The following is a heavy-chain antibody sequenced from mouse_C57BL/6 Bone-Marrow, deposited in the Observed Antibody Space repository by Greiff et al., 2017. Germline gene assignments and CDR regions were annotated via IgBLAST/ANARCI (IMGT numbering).Heavy chain of an antibody. J-gene: IGHJ1*03. CDR1: GYNFTRYW. Sequence: VQLQQPGAELVMPGASVKLSCKASGYNFTRYWMHWVKQRPGQGLEWIGEIDPSDSYTNYNQKFKGKSTVTVDKASSTAYMQRSSLTSEDSAVCYCARQGYYWSYDVCGRG. CDR3: ARQGYYWSYDV. CDR2: IDPSDSYT. V-gene: IGHV1-69*01.